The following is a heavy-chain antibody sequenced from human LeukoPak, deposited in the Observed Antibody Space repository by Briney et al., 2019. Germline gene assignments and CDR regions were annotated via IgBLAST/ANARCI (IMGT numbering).Heavy chain of an antibody. CDR2: IRSTGGTT. J-gene: IGHJ4*02. V-gene: IGHV3-23*01. Sequence: GGSLRLSCGASRFTFSNYAMSWVRQAPGKGLESVSDIRSTGGTTAYADSVKGRFTISRDNSRNTLYLQMNSLRAEDTAVYYCARADRYGTTWYGRVDYWGQGTLVTVSS. CDR3: ARADRYGTTWYGRVDY. CDR1: RFTFSNYA. D-gene: IGHD6-13*01.